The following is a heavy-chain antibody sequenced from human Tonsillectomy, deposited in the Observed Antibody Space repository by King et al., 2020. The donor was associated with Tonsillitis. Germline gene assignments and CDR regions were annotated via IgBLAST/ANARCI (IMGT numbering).Heavy chain of an antibody. CDR1: GFTFSSSW. CDR3: TTISYVDGLFWY. Sequence: VQLVESGGGLVKPGGSLRLSCAASGFTFSSSWMSWVRQAPGKGLEWVGRIKSKTDGGTTDYAAPVKGRFTISRDDSKNTLYLQMNSLKTEDTAVYYCTTISYVDGLFWYWGQGTLFSVSS. D-gene: IGHD3-3*01. CDR2: IKSKTDGGTT. V-gene: IGHV3-15*01. J-gene: IGHJ1*01.